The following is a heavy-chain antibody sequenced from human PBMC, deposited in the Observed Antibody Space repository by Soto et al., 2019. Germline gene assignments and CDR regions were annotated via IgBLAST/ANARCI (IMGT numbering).Heavy chain of an antibody. Sequence: EVQLVESGGGLVQPGGSLRLSCAASGFTFSSYWMHWVRQVPGKGLVWVSRINGDGSSTSYAASVEGRFTISRDNAKNTLYLQMNSLRAEDTAVYYCAQISGAWGQGTLVTVSS. D-gene: IGHD3-3*01. CDR1: GFTFSSYW. CDR2: INGDGSST. V-gene: IGHV3-74*01. CDR3: AQISGA. J-gene: IGHJ5*02.